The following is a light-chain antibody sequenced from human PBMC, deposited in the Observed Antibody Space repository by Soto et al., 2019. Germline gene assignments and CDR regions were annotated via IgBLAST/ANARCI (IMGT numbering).Light chain of an antibody. CDR1: NTDVGGYNY. Sequence: QSVLTQPASVSGSPGQSITVSCTGTNTDVGGYNYVSWYQHRPGKAPRLMIYEVRNRLSGVSNRFSGCKSGNTASLTISGPQSEDEADYYCTSYTPTGALVFGSGTKV. J-gene: IGLJ6*01. CDR2: EVR. V-gene: IGLV2-14*01. CDR3: TSYTPTGALV.